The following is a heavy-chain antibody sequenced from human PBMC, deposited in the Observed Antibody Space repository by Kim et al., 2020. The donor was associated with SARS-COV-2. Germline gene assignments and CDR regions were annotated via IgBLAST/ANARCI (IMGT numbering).Heavy chain of an antibody. CDR2: IYYRGST. D-gene: IGHD3-9*01. CDR3: AAYDILTGYYADS. V-gene: IGHV4-31*03. J-gene: IGHJ4*02. CDR1: GDSISSGGFY. Sequence: SETLSLTCTVSGDSISSGGFYWTWIRQHPGKGLEWIGNIYYRGSTFSNPSLKSRVTISLDTSKNQFSLKLSSVTAADTAVYYCAAYDILTGYYADSWGQGTLVTVSA.